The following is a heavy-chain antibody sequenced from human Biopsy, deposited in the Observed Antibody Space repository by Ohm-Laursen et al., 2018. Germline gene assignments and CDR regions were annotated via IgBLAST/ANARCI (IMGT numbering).Heavy chain of an antibody. CDR3: TNHYCGGITCLMNF. J-gene: IGHJ4*02. CDR2: LYKAGAT. V-gene: IGHV3-53*01. D-gene: IGHD2-21*01. CDR1: GFLVGDSY. Sequence: SLRLSCAASGFLVGDSYMSWVRRAPGKGLEWVSILYKAGATHYKDSVKGRFTISRDNSRNTLYLQMNSLTPEDTAVYFCTNHYCGGITCLMNFWGQGTLVTVSS.